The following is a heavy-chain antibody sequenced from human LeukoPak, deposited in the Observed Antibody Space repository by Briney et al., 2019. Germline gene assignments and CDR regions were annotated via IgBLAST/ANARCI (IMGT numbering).Heavy chain of an antibody. Sequence: GESLKISCKASGYRFTNLWSAWVRQMPGKGLEWMGIIYAGDSDTRYSPSLQGQVTMSVDKSSSTAYLQWTSLKASDTAMYYCARSGFARGMDVWGKGTTVTVAS. J-gene: IGHJ6*04. CDR1: GYRFTNLW. V-gene: IGHV5-51*01. CDR2: IYAGDSDT. CDR3: ARSGFARGMDV. D-gene: IGHD3-10*01.